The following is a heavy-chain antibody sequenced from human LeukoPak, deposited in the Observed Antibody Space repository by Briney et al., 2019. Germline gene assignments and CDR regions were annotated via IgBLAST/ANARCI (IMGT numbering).Heavy chain of an antibody. CDR1: GGSFSGYY. CDR2: INHSGST. D-gene: IGHD5-12*01. J-gene: IGHJ5*02. Sequence: SETLSLTCAVYGGSFSGYYWSWIRQPPGKGLEWIGEINHSGSTNYNPSLKSRVTISVDTSKNQFSLKLSSVTAADTAVYYCARTGSPIVATENWFDPWGQGTLVTVSS. CDR3: ARTGSPIVATENWFDP. V-gene: IGHV4-34*01.